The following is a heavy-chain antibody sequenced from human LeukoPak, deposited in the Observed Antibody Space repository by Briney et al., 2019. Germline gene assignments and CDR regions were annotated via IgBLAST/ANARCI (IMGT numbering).Heavy chain of an antibody. V-gene: IGHV3-21*01. D-gene: IGHD3-10*02. CDR3: ARGTMWNAFGI. CDR2: ISSSSSYI. J-gene: IGHJ3*02. Sequence: GGSLRLSCAASGFTFSSYSMNWVRQAPGKGLEWVSSISSSSSYIYYADSVKGRFTISRDNAKNSLYLQMNSLRAEDTAVYYCARGTMWNAFGIWGQGTMVTVSS. CDR1: GFTFSSYS.